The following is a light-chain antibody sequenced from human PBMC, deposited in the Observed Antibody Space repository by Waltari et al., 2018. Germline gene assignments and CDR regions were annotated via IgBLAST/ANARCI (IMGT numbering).Light chain of an antibody. CDR1: QRLIYTNGSNY. V-gene: IGKV2-28*01. CDR3: MQALQTPT. Sequence: DIVMTQSPLSLPVTLGEPASISCRSSQRLIYTNGSNYLAWYLQKPGQSQQLLYDVGSKRTSGVPDRFSSRGSGTNFTLKISRVEAEDVGNYCCMQALQTPTFGGGTKVEI. CDR2: VGS. J-gene: IGKJ4*02.